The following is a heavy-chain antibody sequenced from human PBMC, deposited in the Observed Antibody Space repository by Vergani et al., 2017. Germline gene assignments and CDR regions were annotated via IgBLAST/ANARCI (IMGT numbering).Heavy chain of an antibody. CDR2: IYSGGST. CDR3: ARDRVDIVATTTYYYYYYGMDV. J-gene: IGHJ6*04. Sequence: EVQLVESGGGVVRPGGSLRLSCAASGFTVSSNYMSWVRQAPGEGLEWVSVIYSGGSTYFADSVKGRFTISRHNSKNTRYLQMNSLRAEDTAVYYCARDRVDIVATTTYYYYYYGMDVWGKGTTVTVSS. CDR1: GFTVSSNY. V-gene: IGHV3-53*04. D-gene: IGHD5-12*01.